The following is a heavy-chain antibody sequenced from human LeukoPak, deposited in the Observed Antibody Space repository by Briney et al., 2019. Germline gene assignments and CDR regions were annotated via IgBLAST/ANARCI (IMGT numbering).Heavy chain of an antibody. J-gene: IGHJ4*02. CDR2: IHSGGIT. V-gene: IGHV3-66*01. D-gene: IGHD4/OR15-4a*01. CDR3: ARDLYDYGSY. Sequence: PGGSLRLSCAASGFTVSNIYMSWVRQAPGTGLEWVSIIHSGGITHYADSVKGRFTISRDNSKNTLYLQVNSLRTEDTAVYYCARDLYDYGSYWGQGTLVTVSS. CDR1: GFTVSNIY.